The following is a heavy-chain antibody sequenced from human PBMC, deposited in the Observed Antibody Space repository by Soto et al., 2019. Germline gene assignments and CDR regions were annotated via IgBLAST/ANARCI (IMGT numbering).Heavy chain of an antibody. CDR3: ARDPLSYCGGDCYTRGDWFDP. CDR1: GGTFSSYA. V-gene: IGHV1-69*01. J-gene: IGHJ5*02. CDR2: IIPIFGTA. D-gene: IGHD2-21*02. Sequence: QVQLVQSGAEVKKPGSSVKVSCKASGGTFSSYAISWVRQAPGQGLEWMGGIIPIFGTANYAQKFQGRVTITADESTSTAYMELSSLTSEDTAVYYCARDPLSYCGGDCYTRGDWFDPWGQGTLVTVSS.